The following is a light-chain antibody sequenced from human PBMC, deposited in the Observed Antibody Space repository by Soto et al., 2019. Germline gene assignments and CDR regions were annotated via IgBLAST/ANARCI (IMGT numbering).Light chain of an antibody. CDR1: SSDVGGYIY. V-gene: IGLV2-14*01. Sequence: QSALTQPASVSGSPGQSITISCTGTSSDVGGYIYVSWYQQHPGKAPKLMIYDVTDRPSGVSNRFSGSKSGNTASLTISGLQAEGEADYYCSSYTSSGTLVFGTGTKLTVL. CDR2: DVT. J-gene: IGLJ1*01. CDR3: SSYTSSGTLV.